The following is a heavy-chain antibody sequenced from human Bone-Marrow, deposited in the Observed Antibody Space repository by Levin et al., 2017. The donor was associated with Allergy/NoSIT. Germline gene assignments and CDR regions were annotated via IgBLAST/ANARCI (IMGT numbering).Heavy chain of an antibody. CDR3: AKVRRGLDAFDI. V-gene: IGHV3-33*06. CDR1: GFKFSDRG. Sequence: GESLKISCAASGFKFSDRGMHWVRQAPGKGLEWVGIIWYDGTNKHYADSVRGRFTISRDNSKNTLYLQMNSLRAEDTALYYCAKVRRGLDAFDIWGQGTMVTVSS. J-gene: IGHJ3*02. D-gene: IGHD3/OR15-3a*01. CDR2: IWYDGTNK.